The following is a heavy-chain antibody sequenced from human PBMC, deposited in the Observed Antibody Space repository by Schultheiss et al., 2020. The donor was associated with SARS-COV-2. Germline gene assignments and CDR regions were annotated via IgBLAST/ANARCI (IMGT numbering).Heavy chain of an antibody. CDR2: IYTSGST. V-gene: IGHV4-61*02. D-gene: IGHD2-21*02. CDR3: ARGTTVTAVGY. CDR1: GGSISSGSYY. Sequence: LRLSCTVSGGSISSGSYYWSWIRQPPGKGLEWIGRIYTSGSTNYNPSLKSRVTISVDTSKNQFSLKLSSVTAADTAVYYCARGTTVTAVGYWGQGTLVTVSS. J-gene: IGHJ4*02.